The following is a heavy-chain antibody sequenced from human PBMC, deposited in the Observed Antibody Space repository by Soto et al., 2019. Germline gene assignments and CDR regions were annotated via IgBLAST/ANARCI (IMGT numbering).Heavy chain of an antibody. CDR3: ARASGGDYYGNWFDP. CDR1: GYTFTSYG. CDR2: ISAYNGNT. D-gene: IGHD4-17*01. Sequence: ASVKVSCKASGYTFTSYGISWVRQAPGQGLEWMGWISAYNGNTNYAQKLQGRVPMTTDPSTSTAYMELRSLRSDDTAVYYCARASGGDYYGNWFDPWGQGTLVTVSS. J-gene: IGHJ5*02. V-gene: IGHV1-18*01.